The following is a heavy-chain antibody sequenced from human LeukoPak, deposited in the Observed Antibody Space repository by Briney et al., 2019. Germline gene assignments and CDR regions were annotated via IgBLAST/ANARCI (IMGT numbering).Heavy chain of an antibody. V-gene: IGHV4-39*01. Sequence: KALEILSLTCTVSGGSISSSSSYWGWIRQPPGKGLEWIVSMYKRRSTYYNPSLKSRVTIFVYTSKNQFSLKLSSVTAADTAVYYCVKHTHSGYHLSHWGQGTLVSVPS. D-gene: IGHD5-12*01. CDR1: GGSISSSSSY. CDR2: MYKRRST. J-gene: IGHJ1*01. CDR3: VKHTHSGYHLSH.